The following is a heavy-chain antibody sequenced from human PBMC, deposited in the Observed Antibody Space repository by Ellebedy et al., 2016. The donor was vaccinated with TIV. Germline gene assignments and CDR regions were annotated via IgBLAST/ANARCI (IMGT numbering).Heavy chain of an antibody. CDR1: GFTFSSYG. V-gene: IGHV3-30*03. CDR2: ISYDGSNK. CDR3: ARRPELPIHYYYYMDV. J-gene: IGHJ6*03. D-gene: IGHD1-7*01. Sequence: GGSLRLSXAASGFTFSSYGMHWVRQAPGKGLEWVAVISYDGSNKYYADSVKGRFTISRDNSKNTLYLQMNSLRAEDTAVYYCARRPELPIHYYYYMDVWGKGTTVTVSS.